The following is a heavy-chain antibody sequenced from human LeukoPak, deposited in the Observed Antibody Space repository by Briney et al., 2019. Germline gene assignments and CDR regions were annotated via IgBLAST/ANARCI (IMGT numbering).Heavy chain of an antibody. J-gene: IGHJ4*02. Sequence: GGSLRLSCAASGFMFAANWMSWVRQAPGKGLEWVANIKGDGSDEYYADSVRGRFTISRDNAKNSLYLQMNSLRVDDTAVYFRAALDTAKIWDPGYWGQGTLVTVSS. D-gene: IGHD5-18*01. V-gene: IGHV3-7*01. CDR2: IKGDGSDE. CDR3: AALDTAKIWDPGY. CDR1: GFMFAANW.